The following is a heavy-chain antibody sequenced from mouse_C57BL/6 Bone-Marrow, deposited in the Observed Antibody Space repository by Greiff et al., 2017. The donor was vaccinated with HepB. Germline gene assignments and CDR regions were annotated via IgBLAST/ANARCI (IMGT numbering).Heavy chain of an antibody. CDR3: TRVQNWDWFAY. V-gene: IGHV5-9-1*02. CDR2: ISSGGDYI. CDR1: GFTFSSYA. D-gene: IGHD4-1*01. Sequence: DVHLVESGEGLVKPGGSLKLSCAASGFTFSSYAMSWVRQTPEKRLEWVAYISSGGDYIYYADTVKGRFTISRDNARNTLYLQMSSLKSEDTAMYYCTRVQNWDWFAYWGQGTLVTVSA. J-gene: IGHJ3*01.